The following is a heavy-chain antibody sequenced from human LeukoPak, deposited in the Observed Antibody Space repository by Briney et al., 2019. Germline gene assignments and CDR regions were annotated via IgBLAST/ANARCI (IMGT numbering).Heavy chain of an antibody. J-gene: IGHJ1*01. CDR1: GFTFSGYS. D-gene: IGHD3-10*01. CDR3: ARRAAGRPGADYFQH. Sequence: GGSLRLSCAASGFTFSGYSMNWVRQAVGKGLEWVSYISASSSSTYYADSVKGRFTISRDNAKNSLYLQMNSLRDEDTAVYYCARRAAGRPGADYFQHWGQGILVTVSS. V-gene: IGHV3-48*02. CDR2: ISASSSST.